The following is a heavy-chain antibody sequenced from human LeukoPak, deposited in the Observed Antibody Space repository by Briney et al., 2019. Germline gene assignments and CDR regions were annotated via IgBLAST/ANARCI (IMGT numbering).Heavy chain of an antibody. CDR3: ARGALYQYYLDYWG. Sequence: GGSLRLSCFASGFNFDEYAMDWVRQVPGKGLEWVTGISSNSVAKAYADSVKGRFTISRDNAKNTVYLQMNSLRVEDTAVYYCARGALYQYYLDYWGWGQGTLVTVSS. D-gene: IGHD4-17*01. CDR1: GFNFDEYA. V-gene: IGHV3-9*01. CDR2: ISSNSVAK. J-gene: IGHJ4*02.